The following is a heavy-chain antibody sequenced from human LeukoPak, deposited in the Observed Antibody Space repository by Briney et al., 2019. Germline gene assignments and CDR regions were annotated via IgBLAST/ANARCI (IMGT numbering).Heavy chain of an antibody. CDR1: GGSISSYY. CDR3: ARGYGSGSYYSP. D-gene: IGHD3-10*01. Sequence: ASETLSLTCTVSGGSISSYYWSWIRQPPGKGLEWIGYIYDSGSTNYNPSLKSRVTISVDTSKNQFSLKLSSVTAADTAVYYCARGYGSGSYYSPWGQGTLVTVSS. V-gene: IGHV4-59*01. J-gene: IGHJ5*02. CDR2: IYDSGST.